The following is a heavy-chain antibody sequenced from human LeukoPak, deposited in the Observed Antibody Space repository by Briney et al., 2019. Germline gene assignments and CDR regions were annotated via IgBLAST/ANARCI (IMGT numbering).Heavy chain of an antibody. Sequence: GGSLRLSCATSGFTFSSYGIHWVRQAPAKGLEWVAFIRFDGSNKSYADSVKGRFTISRDNSKNTLYLQMNRLGPEDTAVYYLAKDYRGIAEFGPRPAAFASWGKETLVTVSS. V-gene: IGHV3-30*02. CDR3: AKDYRGIAEFGPRPAAFAS. CDR1: GFTFSSYG. CDR2: IRFDGSNK. J-gene: IGHJ4*02. D-gene: IGHD6-13*01.